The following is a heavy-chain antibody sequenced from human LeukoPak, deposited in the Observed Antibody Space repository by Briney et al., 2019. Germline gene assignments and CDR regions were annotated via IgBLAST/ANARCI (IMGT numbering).Heavy chain of an antibody. Sequence: GGSLRLSCAASGFTVSSNYMSWVRQAPGKGQEWVSAIYSGGSTYYADSVKGRFSISRDNSKNTLYLQMNSLRAEDTAVYYCARARYYDSTGYGAFDIWGQGTMVTVSS. CDR3: ARARYYDSTGYGAFDI. V-gene: IGHV3-53*01. J-gene: IGHJ3*02. D-gene: IGHD3-22*01. CDR2: IYSGGST. CDR1: GFTVSSNY.